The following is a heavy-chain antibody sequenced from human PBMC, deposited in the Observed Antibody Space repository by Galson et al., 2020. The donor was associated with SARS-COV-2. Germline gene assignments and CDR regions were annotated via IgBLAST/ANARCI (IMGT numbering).Heavy chain of an antibody. CDR1: GFTFSSYD. D-gene: IGHD6-19*01. CDR3: ARAVLSRIAVAGTIAYGMDV. J-gene: IGHJ6*02. V-gene: IGHV3-13*01. CDR2: IGTAGDT. Sequence: PGGSLRLSCAASGFTFSSYDMHWVRQATGKGLEWVSAIGTAGDTYYPGSVKGRFTISRENAKNSLYLQMNSLRAGDTAVYYCARAVLSRIAVAGTIAYGMDVWGRGTTVTVSS.